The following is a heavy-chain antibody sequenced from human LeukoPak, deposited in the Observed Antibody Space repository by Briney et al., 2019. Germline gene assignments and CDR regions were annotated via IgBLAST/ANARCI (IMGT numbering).Heavy chain of an antibody. V-gene: IGHV3-21*01. Sequence: GGSLRLSCAASGFTFSYYGMNWVRQAPGKGLEWVSSISSSSNYIYYADSVKGRFTISRDNAKNSLYLQMNSLRAEDTAVYYCARAVYSRDWDFDYWGQGTLVTVSS. CDR1: GFTFSYYG. J-gene: IGHJ4*02. CDR3: ARAVYSRDWDFDY. D-gene: IGHD6-19*01. CDR2: ISSSSNYI.